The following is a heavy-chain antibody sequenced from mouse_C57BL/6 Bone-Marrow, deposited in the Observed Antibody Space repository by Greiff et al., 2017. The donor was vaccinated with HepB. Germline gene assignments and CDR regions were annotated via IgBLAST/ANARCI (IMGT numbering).Heavy chain of an antibody. CDR1: GYSITSDY. D-gene: IGHD1-1*01. CDR2: ISYSGST. CDR3: ARYPFITTVEGGYFDV. Sequence: EVQLQESGPGLAKPSQTLSLTCSVPGYSITSDYWNWIRKFPGNKLEYMGYISYSGSTYYNPSLKSRISITRDTSKNQYYLQLNSVTTEDTATYYCARYPFITTVEGGYFDVWGTGTTVTVSS. V-gene: IGHV3-8*01. J-gene: IGHJ1*03.